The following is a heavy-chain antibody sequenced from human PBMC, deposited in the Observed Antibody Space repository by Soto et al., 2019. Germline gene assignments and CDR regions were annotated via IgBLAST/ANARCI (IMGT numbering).Heavy chain of an antibody. CDR1: GGSISSSSYY. CDR2: IYYSGST. J-gene: IGHJ4*02. D-gene: IGHD3-3*01. V-gene: IGHV4-39*01. CDR3: AGAAELRSYYFDY. Sequence: QLQLQESGPGLVKPSETLSLTCTVSGGSISSSSYYWGWIRQPPGKGLEWIGSIYYSGSTYYNPSLKSRVTISVDTSKNQFSLKLSSVTAADTAVYYCAGAAELRSYYFDYWGQGTLVTVSS.